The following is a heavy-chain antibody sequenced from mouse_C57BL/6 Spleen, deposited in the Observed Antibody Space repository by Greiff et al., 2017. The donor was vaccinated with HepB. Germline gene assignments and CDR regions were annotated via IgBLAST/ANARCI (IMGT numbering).Heavy chain of an antibody. CDR1: GYTFTSYW. CDR3: ARGGDGYLRYFDV. J-gene: IGHJ1*03. Sequence: QVQLQQPGAELVKPGASVKLSCKASGYTFTSYWMHWVKQRPGQGLEWIGMIHPNSGSTNYNEKFKSKATLTVDKSSSTAYMQLSSLTSEDSAVYYGARGGDGYLRYFDVWGTGTTVTVSS. V-gene: IGHV1-64*01. D-gene: IGHD2-3*01. CDR2: IHPNSGST.